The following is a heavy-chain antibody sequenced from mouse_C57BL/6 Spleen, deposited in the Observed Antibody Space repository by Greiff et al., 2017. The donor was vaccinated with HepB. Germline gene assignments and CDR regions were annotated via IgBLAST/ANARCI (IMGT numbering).Heavy chain of an antibody. CDR3: ARWLLQYFDV. J-gene: IGHJ1*03. CDR2: ISSGSSTI. D-gene: IGHD2-3*01. CDR1: GFTFSDYG. V-gene: IGHV5-17*01. Sequence: EVQLVESGGGLVKPGGSLKLSCAASGFTFSDYGMHWVRQAPEKGLEWVAYISSGSSTIYYADTVKGRFTISRDNAKNTLFLQMTSLRSEDTAMYYCARWLLQYFDVWGTGTTVTVSS.